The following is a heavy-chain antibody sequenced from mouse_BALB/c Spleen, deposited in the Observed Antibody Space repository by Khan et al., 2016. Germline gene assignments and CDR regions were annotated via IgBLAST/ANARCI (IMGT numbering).Heavy chain of an antibody. CDR3: TKSRGYYAMHY. Sequence: EVQLQESGPDLVKPSQSLSLTCTVTGYSITSGYSWHWIRQFPGNKLEGMGYIHYSGGTKDIPSLKSRISITRDTSKNQFFLQLNSVTPEDTATYNCTKSRGYYAMHYWGQGTSDTVS. CDR2: IHYSGGT. J-gene: IGHJ4*01. V-gene: IGHV3-1*02. CDR1: GYSITSGYS.